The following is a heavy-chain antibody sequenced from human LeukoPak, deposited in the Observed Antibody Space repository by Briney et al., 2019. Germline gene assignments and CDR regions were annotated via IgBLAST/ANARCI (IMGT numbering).Heavy chain of an antibody. Sequence: EASVKVSCKASGYTFTTYYMHWVRQAPGQGLEWMGIINPSGGSATYAQKFQGRVTMTRNTSISTAYMELSSLRSEDTAVYYCAREGVYSFDPWGQGTLVSVSS. CDR3: AREGVYSFDP. J-gene: IGHJ5*02. CDR1: GYTFTTYY. V-gene: IGHV1-46*01. D-gene: IGHD3-10*01. CDR2: INPSGGSA.